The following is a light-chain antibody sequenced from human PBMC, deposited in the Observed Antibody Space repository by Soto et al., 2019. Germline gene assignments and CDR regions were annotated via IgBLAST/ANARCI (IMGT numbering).Light chain of an antibody. Sequence: EIVLTQSPATLSLSPGERATLSCRASQSVSSYFAWYQQKPGQAPRLLIYDASNRATGIPARFSGSGSGTDFTLTISSLEPEDVAVYYCQQRGNWPLTFGQGTQVEIK. CDR1: QSVSSY. J-gene: IGKJ1*01. V-gene: IGKV3-11*01. CDR3: QQRGNWPLT. CDR2: DAS.